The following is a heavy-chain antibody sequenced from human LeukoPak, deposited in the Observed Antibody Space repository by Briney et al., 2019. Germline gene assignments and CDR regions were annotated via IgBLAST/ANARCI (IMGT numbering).Heavy chain of an antibody. D-gene: IGHD2/OR15-2a*01. V-gene: IGHV3-53*04. CDR1: GVTVSSDY. CDR3: ANRMTF. Sequence: GGSLRLSWAASGVTVSSDYMSWVRQAPGKGLEWVSLIYSGGNTYYADSVKGRFTISRHNSKNTLYLQMDSLRTEDTAIYYCANRMTFGGQGTLVTVSS. CDR2: IYSGGNT. J-gene: IGHJ4*02.